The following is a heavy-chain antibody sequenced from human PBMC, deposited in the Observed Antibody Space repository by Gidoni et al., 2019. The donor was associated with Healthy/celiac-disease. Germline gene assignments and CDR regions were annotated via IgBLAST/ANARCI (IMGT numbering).Heavy chain of an antibody. D-gene: IGHD3-10*01. J-gene: IGHJ6*02. CDR2: ISGSGGST. Sequence: EVQLLAAGGGLVQPGGSLRRPCAASGFPFSSYAMSWVRQAPGKGLGWFSAISGSGGSTYYADSVKGRFTISRDNSKNTLYLQMNSLRAEDTAVYYCASPRITMVRGAAWDYGMDVWGQGTTVTVSS. CDR1: GFPFSSYA. CDR3: ASPRITMVRGAAWDYGMDV. V-gene: IGHV3-23*01.